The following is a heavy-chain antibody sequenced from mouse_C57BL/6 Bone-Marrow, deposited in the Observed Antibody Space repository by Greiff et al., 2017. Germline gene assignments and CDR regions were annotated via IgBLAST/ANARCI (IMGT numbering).Heavy chain of an antibody. D-gene: IGHD2-10*01. Sequence: QVQLQQSGAELARPGASVKLSCKASGYTFTSYGISWVKQRTGQGLEWIGEIYPRRGNTYYNEKFKGKATLTADKSSSTAYMELRSLTSEDSAVYFCANLRLLRDYWGQGTTLTVSS. CDR2: IYPRRGNT. V-gene: IGHV1-81*01. J-gene: IGHJ2*01. CDR1: GYTFTSYG. CDR3: ANLRLLRDY.